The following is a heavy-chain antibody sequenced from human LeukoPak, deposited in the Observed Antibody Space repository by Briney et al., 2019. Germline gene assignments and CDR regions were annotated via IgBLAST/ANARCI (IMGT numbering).Heavy chain of an antibody. CDR2: ISNNGGRT. CDR1: GFTFSSHA. J-gene: IGHJ6*02. Sequence: GGSLRLSCVASGFTFSSHAMTWVRQVPGKGLEWVSGISNNGGRTYSARSVRGRFTISRDNSKNMLYLQMNGLRVDDTAVYYCAKDVAGAALPYFGLGVWGQGTTVTVSS. D-gene: IGHD3-9*01. CDR3: AKDVAGAALPYFGLGV. V-gene: IGHV3-23*01.